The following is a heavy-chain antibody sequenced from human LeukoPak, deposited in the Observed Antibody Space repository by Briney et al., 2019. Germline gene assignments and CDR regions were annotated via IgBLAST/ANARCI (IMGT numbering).Heavy chain of an antibody. V-gene: IGHV1-69*01. CDR2: IIPIFGTA. J-gene: IGHJ6*03. Sequence: ASVKVSCKASGGTFSSYAISWVRQAPGQGLEWMGGIIPIFGTANYAQKFQGRVTITADESASTAYMELSSLRSEDTAVYYCARDQLEIFGPRGTASYYMDVWGKGTTVTVSS. CDR3: ARDQLEIFGPRGTASYYMDV. D-gene: IGHD3/OR15-3a*01. CDR1: GGTFSSYA.